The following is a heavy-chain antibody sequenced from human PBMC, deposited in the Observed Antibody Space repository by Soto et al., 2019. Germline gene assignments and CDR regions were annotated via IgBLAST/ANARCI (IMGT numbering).Heavy chain of an antibody. D-gene: IGHD3-16*01. CDR1: GFTFSSYG. CDR2: ISYDGSNK. Sequence: GGSLRLSCAASGFTFSSYGMHWVRQAPGKGLEWVAVISYDGSNKYYADSVKGRFTISRDNSKNTLYLQMNSLRAEDTAVYYYAKDPPYLRFLPGYGRDVGGQGPTATVSS. CDR3: AKDPPYLRFLPGYGRDV. V-gene: IGHV3-30*18. J-gene: IGHJ6*02.